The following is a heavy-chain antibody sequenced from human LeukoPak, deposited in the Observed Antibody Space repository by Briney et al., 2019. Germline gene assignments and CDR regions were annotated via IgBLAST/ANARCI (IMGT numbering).Heavy chain of an antibody. CDR3: ARDRADDSSGYYSAIWWNPHFDY. CDR1: GYTFTGYY. CDR2: INPNSGGT. Sequence: GASVKVSCKASGYTFTGYYMHWVRQAPGQGLEWMGWINPNSGGTNYAQKLQGRVTMTTDTSTSTAYMELRSLRSDDTAVYYCARDRADDSSGYYSAIWWNPHFDYWGQGTLVTVSS. V-gene: IGHV1-2*02. D-gene: IGHD3-22*01. J-gene: IGHJ4*02.